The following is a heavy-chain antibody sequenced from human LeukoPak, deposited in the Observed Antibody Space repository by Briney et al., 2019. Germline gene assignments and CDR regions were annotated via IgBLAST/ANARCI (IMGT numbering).Heavy chain of an antibody. D-gene: IGHD4-23*01. CDR3: ARRDGGNPRSY. CDR1: DDSISDYY. V-gene: IGHV4-59*12. Sequence: SETLSLTCTVSDDSISDYYRGWIRQPPGKGLEWIGYFRNSGTSTYNPSLKSRVTISADTSKNQFSLKLSSVTAADTAVYYCARRDGGNPRSYWGQGTLVTVSS. CDR2: FRNSGTS. J-gene: IGHJ4*02.